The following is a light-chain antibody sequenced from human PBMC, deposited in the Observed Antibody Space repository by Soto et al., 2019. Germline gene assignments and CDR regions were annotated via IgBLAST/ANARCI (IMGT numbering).Light chain of an antibody. CDR1: SGHSSYA. Sequence: QAVVTQSPSASASLGAPVKLTCTLSSGHSSYAIAWHQQQPEKGPRYLMKLNSDGSHSKGDGIPDRFSGSSSGAERYLTISSLQAEDEADYYCQTWGTGIHWVFGGGTKVTVL. V-gene: IGLV4-69*01. J-gene: IGLJ3*02. CDR2: LNSDGSH. CDR3: QTWGTGIHWV.